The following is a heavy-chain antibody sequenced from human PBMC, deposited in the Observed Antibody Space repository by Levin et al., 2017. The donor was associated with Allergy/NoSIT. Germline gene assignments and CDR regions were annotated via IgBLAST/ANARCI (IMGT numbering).Heavy chain of an antibody. CDR3: AKDRGWEYSSSSAHYYYGMDV. V-gene: IGHV3-30*18. J-gene: IGHJ6*02. CDR1: GFTFSSYG. CDR2: ISYDGTNK. D-gene: IGHD6-6*01. Sequence: PGGSLRLSCAASGFTFSSYGMHWVRQAPGKGLEWVAVISYDGTNKYYADSVKGRFAISRDNSKNMLYLQMSTLRVEDTAVYYCAKDRGWEYSSSSAHYYYGMDVWGQGTTVTVSS.